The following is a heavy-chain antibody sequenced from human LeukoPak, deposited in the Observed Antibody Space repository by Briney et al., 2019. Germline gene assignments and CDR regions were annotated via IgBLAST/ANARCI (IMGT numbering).Heavy chain of an antibody. CDR1: GFTVSSNY. J-gene: IGHJ6*03. CDR2: IYSGGST. Sequence: EAGGSLRLSCAASGFTVSSNYMSWVRQAPGKGLEWVSVIYSGGSTYYADSVKGRFTISRDNSKNTLSLQMNSLRAEDTAVYYCARELPSAYYMDVWGKGTTVTVSS. V-gene: IGHV3-53*01. CDR3: ARELPSAYYMDV. D-gene: IGHD2-2*01.